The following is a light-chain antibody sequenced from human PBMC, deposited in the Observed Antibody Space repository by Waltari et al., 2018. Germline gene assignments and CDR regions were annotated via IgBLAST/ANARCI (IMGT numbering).Light chain of an antibody. CDR2: DVT. J-gene: IGLJ3*02. V-gene: IGLV2-11*01. CDR3: CSYAGSYSWL. Sequence: QSALTQPRSVSGSPGLSVTISCFGSSSDGGNYNFVSWFQHHPGNAPKLLIFDVTTRPSGVPDRFSASKSGNTASLTISGLQSEDEADYYCCSYAGSYSWLFGGGTKVTVL. CDR1: SSDGGNYNF.